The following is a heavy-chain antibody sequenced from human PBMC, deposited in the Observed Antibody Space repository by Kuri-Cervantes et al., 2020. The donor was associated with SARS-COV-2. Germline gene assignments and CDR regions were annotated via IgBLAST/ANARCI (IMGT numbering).Heavy chain of an antibody. CDR1: GGSISSSSYY. J-gene: IGHJ4*02. D-gene: IGHD3-3*01. CDR3: ARRWFDFWSGYYIFDY. CDR2: INYSGST. V-gene: IGHV4-39*01. Sequence: ESLKISCTVSGGSISSSSYYWGWIRQPPGKGLEWIGSINYSGSTYYNPSLKSRVTISVDTSKNQFSLKLSSVTAADTAVYYCARRWFDFWSGYYIFDYWGQGTLVTVSS.